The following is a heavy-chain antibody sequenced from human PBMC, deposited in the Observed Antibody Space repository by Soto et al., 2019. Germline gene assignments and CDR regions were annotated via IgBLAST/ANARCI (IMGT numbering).Heavy chain of an antibody. Sequence: EVQLVESGGGLVQPGGSLRLSCAASGFTFSTYNMHWVRQAPGKGLEWISYISSSSSTIYYADSVKGRFTISRDNAKNSLYLQMNTLRDEDTAVYYCARAQGWLSSDWGQGTLVTVSS. D-gene: IGHD6-19*01. CDR3: ARAQGWLSSD. V-gene: IGHV3-48*02. CDR2: ISSSSSTI. J-gene: IGHJ4*02. CDR1: GFTFSTYN.